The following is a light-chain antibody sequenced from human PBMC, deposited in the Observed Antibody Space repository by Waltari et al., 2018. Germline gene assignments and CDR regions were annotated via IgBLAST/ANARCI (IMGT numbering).Light chain of an antibody. Sequence: DIQMTQSPSTLSASVGDRVTITCRASQSISSWLAWYQQKPGKAPKLLIYKASSLESGGPSRFSGSGSGTEFTLTISSLQPDDFATYYCQQYNSYSVWTFGQGTKVEIK. CDR3: QQYNSYSVWT. CDR2: KAS. J-gene: IGKJ1*01. CDR1: QSISSW. V-gene: IGKV1-5*03.